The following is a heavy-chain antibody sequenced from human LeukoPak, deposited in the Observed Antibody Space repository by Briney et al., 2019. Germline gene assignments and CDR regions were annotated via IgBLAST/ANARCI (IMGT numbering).Heavy chain of an antibody. CDR3: ASGQWQVGGGEFDY. Sequence: PGGSLRLSCVASGFRFSNYATHWVRQAPGKGLEWVANISHDGNKKYYADSVKGRFTISRDNSKNTLYLQMNSLKTGDTSLYYCASGQWQVGGGEFDYWGQGTLVTVSS. CDR1: GFRFSNYA. V-gene: IGHV3-30-3*01. CDR2: ISHDGNKK. D-gene: IGHD6-19*01. J-gene: IGHJ4*02.